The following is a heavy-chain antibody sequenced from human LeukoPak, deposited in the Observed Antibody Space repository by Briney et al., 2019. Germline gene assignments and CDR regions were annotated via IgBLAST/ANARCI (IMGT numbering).Heavy chain of an antibody. CDR2: IIPIFGTA. D-gene: IGHD4-23*01. CDR1: GGTFSSYA. Sequence: GASVKVSCKASGGTFSSYAISWVRQAPGQGLEWMGGIIPIFGTANYAQKFQGRVTITAVESMSTAYMGLSSLRSEDTAVYYCARGWLAETMVVTPYNYWGQGTLVTVSS. CDR3: ARGWLAETMVVTPYNY. V-gene: IGHV1-69*13. J-gene: IGHJ4*02.